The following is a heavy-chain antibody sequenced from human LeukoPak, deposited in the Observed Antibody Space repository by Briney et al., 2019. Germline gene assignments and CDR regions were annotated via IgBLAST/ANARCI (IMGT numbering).Heavy chain of an antibody. Sequence: GGSLRLSCAASGFTFSSYGMNWVRQAPGKGLEWVSSISSSSSYIYYADSVKGRSTISRDNAKNSLYLQMNSLRAEDTAVYYCARAYCSSTRCSYYFDSWGQGTLVTVSS. CDR2: ISSSSSYI. CDR3: ARAYCSSTRCSYYFDS. D-gene: IGHD2-2*01. CDR1: GFTFSSYG. V-gene: IGHV3-21*01. J-gene: IGHJ4*02.